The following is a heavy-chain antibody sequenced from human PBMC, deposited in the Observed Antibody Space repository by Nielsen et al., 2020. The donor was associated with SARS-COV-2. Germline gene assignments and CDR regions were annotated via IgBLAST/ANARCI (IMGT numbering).Heavy chain of an antibody. CDR1: GFTVSSNY. V-gene: IGHV3-53*05. D-gene: IGHD2-15*01. Sequence: GESLKISCAASGFTVSSNYMSWVRQAPGKGLEWVSVIYSGGSTYYADSVKGRFTISRDNSKNTLYLQMNSLRAEDTAVYYCARSCSGGSCYPSYFDYWGQGTLVTVSS. CDR3: ARSCSGGSCYPSYFDY. J-gene: IGHJ4*02. CDR2: IYSGGST.